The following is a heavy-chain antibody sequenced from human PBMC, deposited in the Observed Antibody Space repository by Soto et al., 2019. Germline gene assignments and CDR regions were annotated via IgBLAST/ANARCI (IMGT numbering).Heavy chain of an antibody. D-gene: IGHD4-17*01. CDR2: INPNSGGT. V-gene: IGHV1-2*04. J-gene: IGHJ6*02. Sequence: ASVKVSCKASGYTFTGYYMHWVRQAPGQGLEWMGWINPNSGGTNYAQKFQGWVTMTRDTSISTAYMELSRLRSDYTAVYYCARDYGDYYGMDVWGQGTTVTVSS. CDR3: ARDYGDYYGMDV. CDR1: GYTFTGYY.